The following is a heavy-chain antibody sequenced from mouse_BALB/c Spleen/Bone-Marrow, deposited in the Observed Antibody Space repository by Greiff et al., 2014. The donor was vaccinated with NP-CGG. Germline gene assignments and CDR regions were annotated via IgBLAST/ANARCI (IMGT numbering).Heavy chain of an antibody. V-gene: IGHV1-5*01. CDR1: GYSFISYW. Sequence: EVQRVESGTVLARPGASVKMSCKASGYSFISYWMHWVKQRPGQGLEWIGAIYPGNSDASYNQKVKGKAKLTAVTSASTAYMELISLTNGVSAIYYGTRWGVYDYDGGFADWGQGTLVTVSA. CDR3: TRWGVYDYDGGFAD. J-gene: IGHJ3*01. D-gene: IGHD2-4*01. CDR2: IYPGNSDA.